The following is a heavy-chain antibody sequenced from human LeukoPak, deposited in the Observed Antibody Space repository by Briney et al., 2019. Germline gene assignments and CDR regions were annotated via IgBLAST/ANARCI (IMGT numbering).Heavy chain of an antibody. CDR3: ARRTYYYDSSGYLWYFDY. D-gene: IGHD3-22*01. CDR1: GYSFTSYW. J-gene: IGHJ4*02. Sequence: GESLKISCKGSGYSFTSYWIGWVRQMPGKGLEWMGIIYLGDSDTRYSPSFQGQVTISADKSISTAYLQWSSLKASDTAMYYCARRTYYYDSSGYLWYFDYWGQGTLVTVSS. V-gene: IGHV5-51*01. CDR2: IYLGDSDT.